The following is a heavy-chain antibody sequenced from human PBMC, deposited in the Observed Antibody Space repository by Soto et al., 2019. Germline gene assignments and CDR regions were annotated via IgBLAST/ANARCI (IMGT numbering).Heavy chain of an antibody. J-gene: IGHJ5*02. CDR1: GFTFSSYS. V-gene: IGHV3-21*01. D-gene: IGHD2-2*01. Sequence: PGGSLRLSCAASGFTFSSYSMNWVRQAPGKGLEWVSSISSSSSYIYYADSVKDRFTISRDNAKNSLYLQMNSLRAEDTAVYYCARSRGGHCSSTSCYPRLDPWGQGTLVTVSS. CDR3: ARSRGGHCSSTSCYPRLDP. CDR2: ISSSSSYI.